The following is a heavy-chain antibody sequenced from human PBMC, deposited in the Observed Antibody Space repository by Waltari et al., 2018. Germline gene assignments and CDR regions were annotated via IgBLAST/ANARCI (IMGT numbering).Heavy chain of an antibody. J-gene: IGHJ4*02. D-gene: IGHD4-17*01. Sequence: QAHLVLSGAELKKPGASVKVSCKASGYTVNAFYIHWVRQAPGQGPEWLGWINPHSGATRYARQFQGRVTLTADRAIDTAYMELNSLKSDDTAMYYCAREGDYGSYFEFGGQGTLVTVSS. CDR3: AREGDYGSYFEF. CDR1: GYTVNAFY. CDR2: INPHSGAT. V-gene: IGHV1-2*02.